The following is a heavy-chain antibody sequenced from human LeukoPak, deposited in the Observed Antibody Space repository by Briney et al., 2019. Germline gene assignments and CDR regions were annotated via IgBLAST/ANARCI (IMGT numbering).Heavy chain of an antibody. D-gene: IGHD3-9*01. CDR3: AKDNYDILPGTIWGYFDL. V-gene: IGHV3-23*01. CDR1: RFTFSTYA. J-gene: IGHJ2*01. Sequence: GSLRLSCAASRFTFSTYAMSCVRQAPGKGLEWVSIISGSGGSTYYADSVKGLFTISIDNAMNYLYLQMNSLRPEDTAFYYCAKDNYDILPGTIWGYFDLWGRGTLVTVSS. CDR2: ISGSGGST.